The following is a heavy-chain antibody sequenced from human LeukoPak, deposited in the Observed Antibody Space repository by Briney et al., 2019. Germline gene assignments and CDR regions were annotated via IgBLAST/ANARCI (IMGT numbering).Heavy chain of an antibody. V-gene: IGHV3-13*01. Sequence: GGSLRLSCAASGFTFSSYDMHWVRQATGKGLEWVSAIGTAGDTYYPGSVKGRFTISRENAKNSLYLQMNSLRAEDTAVYYCARERRYYDILTGNHDAFDIWGQGTMVTVSS. CDR3: ARERRYYDILTGNHDAFDI. J-gene: IGHJ3*02. D-gene: IGHD3-9*01. CDR1: GFTFSSYD. CDR2: IGTAGDT.